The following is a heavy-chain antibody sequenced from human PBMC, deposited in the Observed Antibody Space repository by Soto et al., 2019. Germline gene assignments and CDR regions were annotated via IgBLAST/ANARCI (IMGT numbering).Heavy chain of an antibody. D-gene: IGHD3-3*01. Sequence: QLQLQESGPGLVKSSETLSLTCAVSGGSLTSSSYYCGWIRQPPGKGLEWIGSLSYSGTTYYNPSFNGRVVISVDTSRDQFSLQLTSVTAADTAVYYCVASTIFGVVDNFDYWGLGSLVIVSS. CDR2: LSYSGTT. CDR3: VASTIFGVVDNFDY. CDR1: GGSLTSSSYY. J-gene: IGHJ4*02. V-gene: IGHV4-39*01.